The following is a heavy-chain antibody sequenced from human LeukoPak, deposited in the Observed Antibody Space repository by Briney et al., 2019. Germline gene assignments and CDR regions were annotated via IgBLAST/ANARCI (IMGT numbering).Heavy chain of an antibody. V-gene: IGHV3-23*01. Sequence: PGGSLRLSCAASGFTFSSDSMTWVRQAPGKGLEWVSTISNSAVSTFYADPVKGRFSISRDNSKNTLYLHMSSLSAEDTVMYYCAKDSFSTMWGPGTLVTVSS. D-gene: IGHD2/OR15-2a*01. CDR2: ISNSAVST. CDR3: AKDSFSTM. J-gene: IGHJ4*02. CDR1: GFTFSSDS.